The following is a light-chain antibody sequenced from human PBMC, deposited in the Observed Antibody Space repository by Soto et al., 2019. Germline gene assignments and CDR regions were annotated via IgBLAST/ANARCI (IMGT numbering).Light chain of an antibody. CDR2: GAS. Sequence: ELVMTQSPATPSVSPGERATPSCRASQSVSNNLAWYQQKSGQAPRLLIYGASTRATGLPARFSGSGSGTEFTLTISSLQSEDFAVYYCHQYNNWPSFGPGTKVDIK. CDR3: HQYNNWPS. V-gene: IGKV3-15*01. J-gene: IGKJ3*01. CDR1: QSVSNN.